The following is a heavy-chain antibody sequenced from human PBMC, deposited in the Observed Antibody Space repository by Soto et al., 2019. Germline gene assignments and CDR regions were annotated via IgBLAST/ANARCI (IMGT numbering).Heavy chain of an antibody. CDR2: IYWDDDK. J-gene: IGHJ5*02. CDR3: AHIPNYYQYDWFDP. D-gene: IGHD3-16*01. V-gene: IGHV2-5*02. CDR1: GFSLTTRGVG. Sequence: QITLKESGPTLVKPTQTLTLTCTFSGFSLTTRGVGVGWIRQPPGKALECLALIYWDDDKRYSPSLQSRLSITKDTSKNQVVKTMTNVDPVDKATYYCAHIPNYYQYDWFDPWGQGTLVSVSS.